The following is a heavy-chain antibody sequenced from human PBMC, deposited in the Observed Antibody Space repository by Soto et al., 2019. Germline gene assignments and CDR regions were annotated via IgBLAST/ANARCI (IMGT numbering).Heavy chain of an antibody. CDR3: ARDRPIMIVAGHDAFDI. CDR2: IWYDGSNK. Sequence: QVQLVESGGGVVQPGRSLRLSCAASGFTFSSYGMHWVRQAPGKGLEWVAVIWYDGSNKYYADSVKGRFTISRDNSKNTLYLQMNSLRAEDTAVYYCARDRPIMIVAGHDAFDIWGQGTMVTVSS. D-gene: IGHD3-22*01. J-gene: IGHJ3*02. CDR1: GFTFSSYG. V-gene: IGHV3-33*01.